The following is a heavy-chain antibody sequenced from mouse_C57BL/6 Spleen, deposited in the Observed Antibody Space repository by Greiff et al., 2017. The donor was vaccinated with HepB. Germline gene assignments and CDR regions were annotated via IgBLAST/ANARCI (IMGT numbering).Heavy chain of an antibody. Sequence: QLQQSGPELVKPGASVKISCKASGYAFSSSWMNWVKQRPGKGLEWIGRIYPGDGDTNYNGKFKGKATLTADKSSSTAYMQLSSLTSEDSAVYFCARDPRYFDYWGQGTTLTVSS. V-gene: IGHV1-82*01. CDR3: ARDPRYFDY. J-gene: IGHJ2*01. CDR2: IYPGDGDT. CDR1: GYAFSSSW.